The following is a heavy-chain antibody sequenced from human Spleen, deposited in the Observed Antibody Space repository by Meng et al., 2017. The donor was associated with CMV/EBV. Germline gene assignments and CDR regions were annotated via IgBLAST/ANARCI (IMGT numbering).Heavy chain of an antibody. J-gene: IGHJ4*02. CDR1: GFTFSSYW. D-gene: IGHD2-15*01. CDR2: ISSSSSTI. Sequence: GGSLRLSCAASGFTFSSYWMHWVRQAPGKGLEWVSYISSSSSTIYYADSVKGRFTISRDNHKNMLYLQMNSVRAEDTAVYYCAKDTCSGCCCYSGYWGQGTLVTVSS. V-gene: IGHV3-48*01. CDR3: AKDTCSGCCCYSGY.